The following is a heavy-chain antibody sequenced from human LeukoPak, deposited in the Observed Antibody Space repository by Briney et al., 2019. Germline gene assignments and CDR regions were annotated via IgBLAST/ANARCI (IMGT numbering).Heavy chain of an antibody. Sequence: GGSLRLSCAASGFTFSSYDMNWVRQAPGKGLEWVSYISSSGSSIYYADSVKGRFTISRDNAKNSLCLQMNSLRVEDTAVYYCARPPSITNPYYGLDVWGQGTTVTVSS. D-gene: IGHD3-3*01. CDR3: ARPPSITNPYYGLDV. CDR1: GFTFSSYD. V-gene: IGHV3-48*03. J-gene: IGHJ6*02. CDR2: ISSSGSSI.